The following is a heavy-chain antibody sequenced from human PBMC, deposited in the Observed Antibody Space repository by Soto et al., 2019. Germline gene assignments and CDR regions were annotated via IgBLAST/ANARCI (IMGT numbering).Heavy chain of an antibody. J-gene: IGHJ6*02. Sequence: PGGSLRLSCAASGFTFSSYAMHWVRQAPGKGLEWVAVISYDGSNKYYADSVKGRFTISRDNSKNTLYLQMNSLRAEDTAVYYCARDVVVVAVTRGLYDYYRYGMAVWSQGTTVTGS. V-gene: IGHV3-30-3*01. CDR2: ISYDGSNK. D-gene: IGHD2-15*01. CDR3: ARDVVVVAVTRGLYDYYRYGMAV. CDR1: GFTFSSYA.